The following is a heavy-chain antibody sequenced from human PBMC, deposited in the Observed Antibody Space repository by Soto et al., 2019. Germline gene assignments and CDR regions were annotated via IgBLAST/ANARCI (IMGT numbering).Heavy chain of an antibody. Sequence: GGSLRLSWAASGFTFRAYWMHWVRQAPGKGLVWVSRIKSDGSSTSYADSVKGSFTISRDNAKNTLYLQMNSLRVEDTAVYYCGREVYGANFEYWAQGTLVTVSS. D-gene: IGHD4-17*01. CDR3: GREVYGANFEY. J-gene: IGHJ4*02. CDR1: GFTFRAYW. V-gene: IGHV3-74*01. CDR2: IKSDGSST.